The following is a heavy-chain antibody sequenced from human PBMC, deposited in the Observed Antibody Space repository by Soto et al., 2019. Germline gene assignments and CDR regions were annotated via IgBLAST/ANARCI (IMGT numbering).Heavy chain of an antibody. J-gene: IGHJ4*02. CDR2: IGTAGDT. D-gene: IGHD2-8*01. V-gene: IGHV3-13*01. CDR3: ARANAGLYDFDY. CDR1: GFTFSSYD. Sequence: PGGSLRLSCAVSGFTFSSYDMHWVRQVTGKGLEWVSAIGTAGDTYYPGSVKGRFTISRENAKNSLYLQMNSLRAGDTAVYYCARANAGLYDFDYWGQGTLVTVSS.